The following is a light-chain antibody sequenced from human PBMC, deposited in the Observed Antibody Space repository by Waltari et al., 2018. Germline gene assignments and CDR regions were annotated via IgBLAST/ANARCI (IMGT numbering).Light chain of an antibody. CDR2: DVS. V-gene: IGLV2-14*03. CDR3: SSYTTTSTPV. J-gene: IGLJ3*02. Sequence: QPASVSGSPGQSITISCTGSSSDVGGYDFVSWYQQHPDKAPKLMIYDVSSRPSGVSNRFSGSKSGNTASLTISGLQAEDEADYYCSSYTTTSTPVFGGGTKLTVL. CDR1: SSDVGGYDF.